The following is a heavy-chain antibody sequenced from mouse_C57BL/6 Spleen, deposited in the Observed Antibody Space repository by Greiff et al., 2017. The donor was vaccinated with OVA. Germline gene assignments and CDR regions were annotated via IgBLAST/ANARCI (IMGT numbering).Heavy chain of an antibody. CDR1: GYTFTSYW. Sequence: QVQLQQPGAELVMPGASVKLSCKASGYTFTSYWMHWVKQRPGQGLEWIGEIDPSDSYPNYNQKFKGKSTLTVDKSSSTAYMQLSSLTAEDSAVYYCARIYYDYPYYFDYWGQGTTLTVSS. D-gene: IGHD2-4*01. J-gene: IGHJ2*01. CDR3: ARIYYDYPYYFDY. CDR2: IDPSDSYP. V-gene: IGHV1-69*01.